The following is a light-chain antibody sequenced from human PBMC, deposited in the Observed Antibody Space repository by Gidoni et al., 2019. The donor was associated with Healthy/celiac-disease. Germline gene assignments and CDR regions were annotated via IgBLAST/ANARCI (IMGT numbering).Light chain of an antibody. CDR1: QSVLYSSNNKNY. CDR3: QQYYSTPLT. CDR2: WAS. V-gene: IGKV4-1*01. J-gene: IGKJ4*02. Sequence: DIVMTQSPDYLAVSLGERATINCKSSQSVLYSSNNKNYLAWYQQKPGQPTKLLIYWASTRESGVPDRFSGSGSGTDFTLTISSLQAEDVAVYYCQQYYSTPLTFGGXTKVEIK.